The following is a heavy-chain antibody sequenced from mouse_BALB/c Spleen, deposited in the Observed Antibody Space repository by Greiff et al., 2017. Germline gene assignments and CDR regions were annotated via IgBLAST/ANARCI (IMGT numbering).Heavy chain of an antibody. V-gene: IGHV1-18*01. CDR3: AKGKYGNWFAY. J-gene: IGHJ3*01. Sequence: VQLQQSGPELVKPGASVKIPCKASGYTFTDYNMDWVKQSHGKSLEWIGDINPNNGGTIYNQKFKGKATLTVDKTSSTAYMEIRSLTSEDTAVYYCAKGKYGNWFAYWGQGTLVTVSA. CDR1: GYTFTDYN. D-gene: IGHD2-10*02. CDR2: INPNNGGT.